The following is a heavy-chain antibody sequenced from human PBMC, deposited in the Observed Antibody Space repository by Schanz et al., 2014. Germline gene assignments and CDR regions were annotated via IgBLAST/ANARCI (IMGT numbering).Heavy chain of an antibody. D-gene: IGHD6-13*01. Sequence: QVQLVESGGGLVKPGGSLRLSCAASGFTLRDYQMTWIRQAPGKGLEWVSYITSGSAKFYADSVKGRFTISRDNAKNSLYLQMNSLRAEDTAVYYCARDSGSSSWYPSDYWGQGTLVTVSS. CDR3: ARDSGSSSWYPSDY. V-gene: IGHV3-11*01. CDR1: GFTLRDYQ. CDR2: ITSGSAK. J-gene: IGHJ4*02.